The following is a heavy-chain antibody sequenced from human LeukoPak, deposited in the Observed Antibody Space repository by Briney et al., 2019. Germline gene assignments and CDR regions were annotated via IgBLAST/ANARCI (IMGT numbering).Heavy chain of an antibody. J-gene: IGHJ5*02. CDR1: GFDVSVNY. CDR2: ITSRSSYK. CDR3: ARDNPDYSNNWWFDP. V-gene: IGHV3-21*01. Sequence: GGSLRLSCAASGFDVSVNYMNWVRQAPGKGLEWVSSITSRSSYKYYADSVKGRFTISRDDAKNSLYLQMNSLRVEDTAVYYCARDNPDYSNNWWFDPWGQGTLVTVSS. D-gene: IGHD4-11*01.